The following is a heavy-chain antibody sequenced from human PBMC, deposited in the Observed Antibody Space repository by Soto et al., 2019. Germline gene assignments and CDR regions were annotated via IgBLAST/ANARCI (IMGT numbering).Heavy chain of an antibody. CDR2: IYYSGRT. Sequence: QVQLQESGPGLVKPSQTLSLTCTVSGGSISSGDYYWSWIRQPPGKGLEWFGYIYYSGRTYYNPSFKSRVTISVDTSKNQCSLKLSSVTAADTAVYYCASQLVKATYYDYVWGSYRPKNFDYWGQGTLVTVSS. D-gene: IGHD3-16*02. CDR3: ASQLVKATYYDYVWGSYRPKNFDY. J-gene: IGHJ4*02. V-gene: IGHV4-30-4*01. CDR1: GGSISSGDYY.